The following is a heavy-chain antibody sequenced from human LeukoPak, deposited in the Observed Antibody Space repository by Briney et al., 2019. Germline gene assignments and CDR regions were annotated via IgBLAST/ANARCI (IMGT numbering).Heavy chain of an antibody. J-gene: IGHJ6*03. CDR3: ARVYYFDSSGYYYDQNYYYYFMDV. Sequence: GGSLRLSCAASGFTFEDYGMSWVRQAPGKGVEWVSGNNWNGSSATDADSVKGRFTISRDNAKNSLYLKMNSLRGEDTALYHCARVYYFDSSGYYYDQNYYYYFMDVWGKGTTVTISS. D-gene: IGHD3-22*01. CDR2: NNWNGSSA. CDR1: GFTFEDYG. V-gene: IGHV3-20*01.